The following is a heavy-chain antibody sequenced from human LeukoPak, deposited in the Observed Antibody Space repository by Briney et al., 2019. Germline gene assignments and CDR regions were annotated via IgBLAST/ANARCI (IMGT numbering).Heavy chain of an antibody. CDR3: ATDLDSSSPPLG. J-gene: IGHJ4*02. CDR1: GYTLTELS. D-gene: IGHD6-6*01. CDR2: FDPEDGET. V-gene: IGHV1-24*01. Sequence: ASVKVSCKVSGYTLTELSMHWVRQAPGKGLEWMGGFDPEDGETIYAQKFQGRVTMTEDTSTDTAYMELSSLRSEDTAVYHCATDLDSSSPPLGWGQGTLVTVSS.